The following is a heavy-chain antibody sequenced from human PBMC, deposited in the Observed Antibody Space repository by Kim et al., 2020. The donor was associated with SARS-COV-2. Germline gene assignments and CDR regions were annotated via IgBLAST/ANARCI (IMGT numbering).Heavy chain of an antibody. CDR2: IYYSGST. Sequence: SETLSLTCTVSGGSISSYYWSWIRQPPGKGLEWIGYIYYSGSTNYNPSLKSRVTISVDTSKNQFSLKLSSVTAADTAVYYCARGMGDILTGYSDNWFDPWGQGTLVTVSS. CDR1: GGSISSYY. J-gene: IGHJ5*02. CDR3: ARGMGDILTGYSDNWFDP. V-gene: IGHV4-59*01. D-gene: IGHD3-9*01.